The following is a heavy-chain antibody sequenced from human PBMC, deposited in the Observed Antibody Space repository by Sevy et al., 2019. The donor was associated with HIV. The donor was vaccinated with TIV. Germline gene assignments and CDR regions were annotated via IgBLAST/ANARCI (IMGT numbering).Heavy chain of an antibody. CDR1: GGSISSYY. V-gene: IGHV4-59*01. CDR2: IYYSGST. D-gene: IGHD2-21*01. CDR3: ARAGAYCGGDCYSTYYYYGMDV. J-gene: IGHJ6*02. Sequence: SETLSLTCTVSGGSISSYYWSWIRQPPGKGLEWIGYIYYSGSTNYNPSLKSRVTISVDTSKNQFSLKLSSVTAAETAVYYCARAGAYCGGDCYSTYYYYGMDVWGQGTTVTVSS.